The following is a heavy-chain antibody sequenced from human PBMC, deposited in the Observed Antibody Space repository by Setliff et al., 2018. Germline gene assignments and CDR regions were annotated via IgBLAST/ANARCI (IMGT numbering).Heavy chain of an antibody. V-gene: IGHV4-61*08. CDR1: GGSISSGDYY. J-gene: IGHJ5*02. CDR3: ARIIPAAPHKINWFDP. D-gene: IGHD6-13*01. Sequence: SETLSLTCTVSGGSISSGDYYWSWIRQPPGKGLEWIGYIYYTGTTKYNPSLRSRVTISVDTSKDQVSLKLNSMTDADTAVYYCARIIPAAPHKINWFDPWGQGTPVTVSS. CDR2: IYYTGTT.